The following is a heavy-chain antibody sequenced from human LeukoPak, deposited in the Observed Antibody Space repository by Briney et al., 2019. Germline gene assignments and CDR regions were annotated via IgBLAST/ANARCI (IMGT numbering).Heavy chain of an antibody. CDR3: AKSPRSAADNWFDP. V-gene: IGHV3-23*01. CDR2: ISAGGGST. D-gene: IGHD6-13*01. CDR1: GFTLSTYA. J-gene: IGHJ5*02. Sequence: GGSLRLSCAASGFTLSTYAMNWVRQAQGKGLEWVSGISAGGGSTYYADSVKGRFTISRDNSKNTLYLQMNSLTVEDTAVYYCAKSPRSAADNWFDPWGQGTLVTVSS.